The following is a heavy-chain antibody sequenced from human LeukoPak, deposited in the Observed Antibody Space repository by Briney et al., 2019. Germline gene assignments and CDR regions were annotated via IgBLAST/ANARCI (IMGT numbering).Heavy chain of an antibody. V-gene: IGHV1-8*01. CDR3: ARGLWPNYYGSGSYYNVGY. CDR1: GYTFTSYD. Sequence: ASVKVSCKASGYTFTSYDINWVRQATGQGLEWMGWMNPNSGNTGYAQKFQGRVTMTRNTSISTAYMELSSLRSEDTAVYYCARGLWPNYYGSGSYYNVGYWGQGTLVTVSS. J-gene: IGHJ4*02. CDR2: MNPNSGNT. D-gene: IGHD3-10*01.